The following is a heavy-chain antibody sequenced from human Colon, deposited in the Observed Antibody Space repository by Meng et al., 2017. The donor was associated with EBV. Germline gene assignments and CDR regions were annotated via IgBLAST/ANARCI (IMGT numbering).Heavy chain of an antibody. V-gene: IGHV4-39*01. CDR3: ARRRGGSGRDC. J-gene: IGHJ4*02. Sequence: PQLRTWGPGLVKPSGTRSLTCTVSGGSISSSHYYWGWVRQPPGKGLQWIGTIYHSGSTSYNPSLQSRVTMFVDTSKNQFSLMLTSVTATDTAVYYCARRRGGSGRDCWGQGTLVTVSS. D-gene: IGHD3-10*01. CDR1: GGSISSSHYY. CDR2: IYHSGST.